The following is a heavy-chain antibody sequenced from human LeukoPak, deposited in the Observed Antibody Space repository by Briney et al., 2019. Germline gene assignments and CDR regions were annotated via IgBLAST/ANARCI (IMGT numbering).Heavy chain of an antibody. CDR1: GGSFSGYY. CDR2: INHSGST. CDR3: ARGEAFYDYVWGSYRPDYFDY. J-gene: IGHJ4*02. D-gene: IGHD3-16*02. Sequence: SETLSLTCAVYGGSFSGYYWSWIRQPPGKGLEWIGEINHSGSTNYNPSLRSRVTISVDTSKNQFSLKLSSVTAADTAVYYCARGEAFYDYVWGSYRPDYFDYWGQGTLVTVSS. V-gene: IGHV4-34*01.